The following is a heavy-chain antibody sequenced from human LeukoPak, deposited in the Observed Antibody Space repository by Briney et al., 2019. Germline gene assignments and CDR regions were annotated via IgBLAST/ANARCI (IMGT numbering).Heavy chain of an antibody. V-gene: IGHV3-23*01. CDR3: ARASSKQLAGYLPDGFDI. CDR1: GFTFSSYA. CDR2: ISGSGGST. D-gene: IGHD3-9*01. Sequence: SGGSLRLSCAASGFTFSSYAMSWVRQAPGKGLEWVSAISGSGGSTYYADSVKGRFTSSRDNSKNTLYLQMNSLRAEDTAVYYCARASSKQLAGYLPDGFDIWGQGTMVTVSS. J-gene: IGHJ3*02.